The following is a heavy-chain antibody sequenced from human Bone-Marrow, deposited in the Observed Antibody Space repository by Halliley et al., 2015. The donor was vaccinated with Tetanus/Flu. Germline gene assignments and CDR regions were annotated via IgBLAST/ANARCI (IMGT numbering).Heavy chain of an antibody. V-gene: IGHV4-59*01. CDR3: ARANYDGSDYYYFFDY. J-gene: IGHJ4*02. CDR2: IYHRGTH. D-gene: IGHD3-22*01. Sequence: MGYIYHRGTHDYNSSLRSRVAMSVDTSKNQFSLRLGSVTAADTAVYYCARANYDGSDYYYFFDYWGRGALVTVSS.